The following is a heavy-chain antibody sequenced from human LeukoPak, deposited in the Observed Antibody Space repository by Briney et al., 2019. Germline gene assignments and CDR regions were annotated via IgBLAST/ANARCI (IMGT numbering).Heavy chain of an antibody. CDR2: ISAYNGNT. CDR3: ARDTYYDSSGYYDPYFDY. CDR1: GYTFTSYG. J-gene: IGHJ4*02. Sequence: GASVKVFCKASGYTFTSYGISWVRQAPGQGLEWMGWISAYNGNTNYAQKLQGRVTMTTDTSTSTAYMELRSLRSDDTAVYYCARDTYYDSSGYYDPYFDYWGQGTLVTVSS. V-gene: IGHV1-18*01. D-gene: IGHD3-22*01.